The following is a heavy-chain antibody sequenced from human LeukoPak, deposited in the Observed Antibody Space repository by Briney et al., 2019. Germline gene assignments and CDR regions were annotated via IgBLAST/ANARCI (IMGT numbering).Heavy chain of an antibody. CDR2: ISPNNGGT. CDR1: GYTFTAYC. Sequence: ASVKVSCKASGYTFTAYCLHWVRRAPGQGLEWMGWISPNNGGTSYAQTFQDRVTMTRDTSISTAYMELTRLRSDDTALYYCARDGVFSTSWDAFDIWGQGTMVTVSS. J-gene: IGHJ3*02. D-gene: IGHD6-13*01. V-gene: IGHV1-2*02. CDR3: ARDGVFSTSWDAFDI.